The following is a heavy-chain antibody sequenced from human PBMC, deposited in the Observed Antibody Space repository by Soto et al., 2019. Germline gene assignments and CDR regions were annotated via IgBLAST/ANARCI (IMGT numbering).Heavy chain of an antibody. V-gene: IGHV1-69*13. J-gene: IGHJ6*02. CDR3: ARGRCISTSCYSYYYYGMDV. Sequence: ASVKVSCKASGGTFSSYAISWVRQAPGQGLEWMGGIIPIFGTANYAQKFQGRVTITADESTSTAYMELSSLRSEDTAVYYCARGRCISTSCYSYYYYGMDVWGQGTTVTVS. CDR2: IIPIFGTA. CDR1: GGTFSSYA. D-gene: IGHD2-2*01.